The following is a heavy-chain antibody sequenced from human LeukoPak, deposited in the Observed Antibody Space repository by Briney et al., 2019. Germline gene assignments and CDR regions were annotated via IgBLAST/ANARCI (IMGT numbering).Heavy chain of an antibody. D-gene: IGHD2-2*01. J-gene: IGHJ4*02. CDR3: ARGALGYCSSTSCPRLDY. CDR2: IHYSGST. CDR1: GGSISDYY. Sequence: SETLSLTCTVSGGSISDYYWSWIRQSPGKGLEWIAHIHYSGSTNYNPSLKSRVTISVDTSKNQFSLKLSSVTAADTAVYYCARGALGYCSSTSCPRLDYWGQGTLVTVSS. V-gene: IGHV4-59*01.